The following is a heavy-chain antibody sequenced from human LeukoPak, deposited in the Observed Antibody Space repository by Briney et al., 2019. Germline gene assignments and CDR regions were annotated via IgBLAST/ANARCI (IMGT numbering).Heavy chain of an antibody. CDR3: ARVDGSPDY. CDR2: MNPKSGYT. V-gene: IGHV1-8*03. D-gene: IGHD2-15*01. CDR1: GGTFSSYA. Sequence: ASVKVSCKASGGTFSSYAISWVRQAPGQGLEWMGWMNPKSGYTGHAQKFQGRVTITRDTSISTVYMELSSLRSEDTALYFCARVDGSPDYWGQGTLVTVSS. J-gene: IGHJ4*02.